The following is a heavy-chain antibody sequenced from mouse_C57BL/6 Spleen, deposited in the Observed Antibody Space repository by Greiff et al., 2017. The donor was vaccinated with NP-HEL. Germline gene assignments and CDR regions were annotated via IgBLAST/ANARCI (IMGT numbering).Heavy chain of an antibody. D-gene: IGHD4-1*02. J-gene: IGHJ4*01. CDR3: ARVQLVRDAMDY. CDR2: ISDGGSYT. CDR1: GFTFSSYA. Sequence: EVQGVESGGGLVKPGGSLKLSCAASGFTFSSYAMSWVRQTPEKRLEWVATISDGGSYTYYPDNVKGRFTISRDNAKNNLYLQMSHLKSEDTAMYYCARVQLVRDAMDYWGQGTSVTVSS. V-gene: IGHV5-4*01.